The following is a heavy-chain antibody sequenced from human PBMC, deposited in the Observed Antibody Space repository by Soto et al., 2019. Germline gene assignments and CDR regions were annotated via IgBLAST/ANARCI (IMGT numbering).Heavy chain of an antibody. D-gene: IGHD5-18*01. Sequence: SATLSLTCTVSGGSISSGGYYWSWIRQHPGKGLEWIGYIYYSGSTYYNPSLKSRVTISVDTSKNQFSLKLSSVTAADTAVYYCARVDVDTAMVNFDYWGQGTLVTVSS. CDR2: IYYSGST. CDR1: GGSISSGGYY. J-gene: IGHJ4*02. CDR3: ARVDVDTAMVNFDY. V-gene: IGHV4-31*03.